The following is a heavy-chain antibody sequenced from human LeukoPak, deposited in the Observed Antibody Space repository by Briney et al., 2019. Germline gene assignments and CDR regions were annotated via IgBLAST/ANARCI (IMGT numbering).Heavy chain of an antibody. V-gene: IGHV3-21*01. CDR1: GFSFSSYG. D-gene: IGHD5-18*01. CDR3: ARGVRGYSYVPFDY. J-gene: IGHJ4*02. Sequence: PGGSLRLSCAASGFSFSSYGMHWVRQAPGKGLEWVSSISSSSSYIYYADSVKGRFTISRDNAKNSLYLQMNSLRAEDTAVYYCARGVRGYSYVPFDYWGQGTLVTVSS. CDR2: ISSSSSYI.